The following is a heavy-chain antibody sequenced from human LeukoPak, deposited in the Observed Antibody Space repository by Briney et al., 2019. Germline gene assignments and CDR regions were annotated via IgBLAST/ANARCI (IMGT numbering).Heavy chain of an antibody. V-gene: IGHV4-39*01. Sequence: SETLSLTCTVSGGSISSSSYYWGWIRQPPGKGLEWIGSIYYSGSTYYNPSLKSRVTISVDTPKNQFSLKLSSVTAADTAVYYCARHDLPDFWSGYLMGTFDYWGQGTLVTVSS. CDR1: GGSISSSSYY. CDR3: ARHDLPDFWSGYLMGTFDY. J-gene: IGHJ4*02. D-gene: IGHD3-3*01. CDR2: IYYSGST.